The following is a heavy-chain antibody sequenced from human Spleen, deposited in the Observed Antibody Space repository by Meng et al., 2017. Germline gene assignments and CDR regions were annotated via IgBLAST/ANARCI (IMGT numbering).Heavy chain of an antibody. CDR1: GGSISSSSYY. D-gene: IGHD3-10*01. Sequence: GSLRLSCTVSGGSISSSSYYWGWIRQPPGKGLEWIGEINHSGSTNYNPSLKSRVTISVDTSKNQFSLKLSSVTAADTAVYYCARVNRVVRGVIISYFDYWGQGTLVTVSS. CDR2: INHSGST. J-gene: IGHJ4*02. CDR3: ARVNRVVRGVIISYFDY. V-gene: IGHV4-39*07.